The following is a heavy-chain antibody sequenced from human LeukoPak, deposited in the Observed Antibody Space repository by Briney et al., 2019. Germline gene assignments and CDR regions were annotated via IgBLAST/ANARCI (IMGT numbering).Heavy chain of an antibody. CDR2: ILGNGDTT. CDR3: ARRSASDY. V-gene: IGHV3-23*01. Sequence: GESLRLSCAAPGFTFKTNAMSWVRQAPGKGVERVSVILGNGDTTHSADSVNGRFTVSRHNSKDTLYLPINSLRAGDTAAYYCARRSASDYWGQGTLVTVSS. J-gene: IGHJ4*02. D-gene: IGHD5-18*01. CDR1: GFTFKTNA.